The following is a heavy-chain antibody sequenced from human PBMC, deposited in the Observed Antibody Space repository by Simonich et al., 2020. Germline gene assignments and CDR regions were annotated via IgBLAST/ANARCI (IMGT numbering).Heavy chain of an antibody. CDR2: ISGSGGST. CDR3: AKDLGERITMIVVVIDAFDI. V-gene: IGHV3-23*01. Sequence: GGGLVQPGGSLRLSCAASGFTFSSYAMSWVRQAPGEWLGWVSAISGSGGSTYYADSVKGRFTISRDNSKNTLYLQMNSLRAEDTAVYYCAKDLGERITMIVVVIDAFDIWGQGTMVTVSS. D-gene: IGHD3-22*01. CDR1: GFTFSSYA. J-gene: IGHJ3*02.